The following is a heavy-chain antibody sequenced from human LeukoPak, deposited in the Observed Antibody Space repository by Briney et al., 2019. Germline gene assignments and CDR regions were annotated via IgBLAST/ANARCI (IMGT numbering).Heavy chain of an antibody. J-gene: IGHJ4*02. CDR2: IIPIFGTA. CDR1: GYTFTSYA. Sequence: GASVKVSCKASGYTFTSYAISWVRQAPGQGLEWMGGIIPIFGTANYAQKFQGRVTITTDESTSTAYMELSSLRSEDTAVYYCAREMAGRSFDYWGQGTLVTVSS. D-gene: IGHD2-8*01. CDR3: AREMAGRSFDY. V-gene: IGHV1-69*05.